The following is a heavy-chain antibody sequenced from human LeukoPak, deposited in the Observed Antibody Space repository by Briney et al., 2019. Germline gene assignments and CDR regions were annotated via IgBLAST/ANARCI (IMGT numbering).Heavy chain of an antibody. CDR1: GFTFSSYA. D-gene: IGHD4-23*01. CDR3: ANFYRDY. V-gene: IGHV3-23*01. CDR2: ISGSGGNT. Sequence: GGSLRLSCAAAGFTFSSYAMSWVRQAPGKGLEWVSTISGSGGNTYYVDSVKGRFTISRDNSQNTLYLQMNSLRAEDTAVYYCANFYRDYWGQGTLVTVSS. J-gene: IGHJ4*02.